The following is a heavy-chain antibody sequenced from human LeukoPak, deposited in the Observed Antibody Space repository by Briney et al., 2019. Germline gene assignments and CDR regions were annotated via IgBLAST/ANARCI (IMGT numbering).Heavy chain of an antibody. V-gene: IGHV4-34*01. Sequence: PSETLSLTCAVYGGSFSGYYWSWIRQPPGKGLEWLGEINHSGSTNYNPSLKSRVTISVDTSKNQFSLKLSSVTTADTAVYYCARGRRRIAVAGTGKNFDYWGQGTLVTVSS. D-gene: IGHD6-19*01. J-gene: IGHJ4*02. CDR1: GGSFSGYY. CDR3: ARGRRRIAVAGTGKNFDY. CDR2: INHSGST.